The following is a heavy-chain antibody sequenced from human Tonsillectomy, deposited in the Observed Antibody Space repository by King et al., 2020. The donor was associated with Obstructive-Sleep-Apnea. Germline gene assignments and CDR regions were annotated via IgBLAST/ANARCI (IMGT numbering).Heavy chain of an antibody. J-gene: IGHJ4*02. CDR2: ISYDGSNN. V-gene: IGHV3-30*18. Sequence: VQLVESGGGVVQPGRSLRLSCAASGFAFSNYGMHWVRQAPGKGLEWVAVISYDGSNNYYADSVKGRVTISRDNSKNTLYLQMNSLRVEDTAVYYCAKAQYTTSWSPPFDYWGQGTLVTVSS. CDR3: AKAQYTTSWSPPFDY. D-gene: IGHD6-13*01. CDR1: GFAFSNYG.